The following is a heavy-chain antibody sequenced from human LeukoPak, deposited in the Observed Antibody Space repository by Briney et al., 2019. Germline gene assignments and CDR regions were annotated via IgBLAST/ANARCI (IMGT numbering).Heavy chain of an antibody. Sequence: GRSLRLSCTGSGFTFGDHAMSWVRQAPGKGLEWLGFIRSKTYGGTTEYAASVKGRFTISRDDSKSIAYLRMYSLKTEDTAVYYCTRDGGVGYWGQGTLVTVSS. CDR3: TRDGGVGY. CDR2: IRSKTYGGTT. J-gene: IGHJ4*02. CDR1: GFTFGDHA. D-gene: IGHD3-3*01. V-gene: IGHV3-49*04.